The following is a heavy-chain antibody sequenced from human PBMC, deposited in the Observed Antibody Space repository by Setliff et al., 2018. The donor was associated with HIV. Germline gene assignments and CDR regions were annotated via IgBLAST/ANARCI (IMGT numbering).Heavy chain of an antibody. Sequence: PSETLSLTCSVFGASISGSDYYWGWIRQLPEKGLEWIGSIYYSGRAYHNPSLKSRVAMSVDTAKKQFSLKLTSLTGADTAVYYCVRVGGGSWLGIHYYYYMDVWGKGITVTV. CDR2: IYYSGRA. D-gene: IGHD2-15*01. V-gene: IGHV4-39*01. CDR1: GASISGSDYY. J-gene: IGHJ6*03. CDR3: VRVGGGSWLGIHYYYYMDV.